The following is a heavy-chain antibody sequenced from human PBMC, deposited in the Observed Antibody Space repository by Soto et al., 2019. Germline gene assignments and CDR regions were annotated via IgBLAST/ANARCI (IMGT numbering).Heavy chain of an antibody. J-gene: IGHJ2*01. CDR3: ARGMGRYFDI. CDR1: GDSIGNFY. CDR2: LSASGRT. Sequence: SETLSLTCAISGDSIGNFYWSWIRQPAGKGLESLGRLSASGRTNYSPSLQSRVTMSLDRSKNRFSLRLTSVSAADTAVYFCARGMGRYFDIWGRGTLVTVS. D-gene: IGHD2-8*01. V-gene: IGHV4-4*07.